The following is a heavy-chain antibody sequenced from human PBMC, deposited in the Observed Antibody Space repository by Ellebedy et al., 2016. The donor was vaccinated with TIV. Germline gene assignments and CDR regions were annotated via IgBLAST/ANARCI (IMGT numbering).Heavy chain of an antibody. CDR2: ISSSSSYI. V-gene: IGHV3-21*01. CDR3: ARETPDSSGYYYAGY. D-gene: IGHD3-22*01. Sequence: PGGSLRLSCAASGFTFSSYSMNWVRQAPGKGLEWVSSISSSSSYIYYADSVKGRFTISRGNAKNSLYLQMNSLRAEDTAVYYCARETPDSSGYYYAGYWGQGTLVTVSS. J-gene: IGHJ4*02. CDR1: GFTFSSYS.